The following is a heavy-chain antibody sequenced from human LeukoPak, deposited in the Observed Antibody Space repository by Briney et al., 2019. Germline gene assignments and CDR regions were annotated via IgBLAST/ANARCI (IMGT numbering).Heavy chain of an antibody. Sequence: PGGSLRLSCAASGFPLSGYSMNWVRQAPGKGLEWVSSISGSTSYIYYADFVKGRFTISRDNAKNSLYLQMNSLRAEDTAVYYCARVGYCSSSTCRHYFDYWGQGTLVTVSS. J-gene: IGHJ4*02. V-gene: IGHV3-21*01. CDR2: ISGSTSYI. D-gene: IGHD2-2*01. CDR1: GFPLSGYS. CDR3: ARVGYCSSSTCRHYFDY.